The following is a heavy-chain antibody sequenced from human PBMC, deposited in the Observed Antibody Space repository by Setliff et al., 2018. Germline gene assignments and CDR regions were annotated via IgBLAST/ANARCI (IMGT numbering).Heavy chain of an antibody. CDR1: GFTFSSYG. J-gene: IGHJ6*02. V-gene: IGHV3-30*02. Sequence: HPGGSLRLSCAASGFTFSSYGMHWVRQAPGKGLEWVAFIRYDGSNKYYADSVKGRFTISRDNSKNTLYLQMNSLRAEDTAVYYCAKEVGYCSGGSCYHYYYGMDVWGQGTTVTVSS. CDR2: IRYDGSNK. D-gene: IGHD2-15*01. CDR3: AKEVGYCSGGSCYHYYYGMDV.